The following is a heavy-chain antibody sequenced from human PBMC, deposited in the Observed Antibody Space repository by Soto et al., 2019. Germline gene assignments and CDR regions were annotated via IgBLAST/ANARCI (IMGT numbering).Heavy chain of an antibody. D-gene: IGHD6-6*01. CDR1: GGTFSSYT. V-gene: IGHV1-69*02. J-gene: IGHJ6*02. Sequence: SVKVSCKASGGTFSSYTISWVRQAPGQGLEWMGRIIPILGIANYAQKFQGRVTITADKSTSTAYMELSSLRSEDTAVYYCASSIASSYYYYGMDVWGQGTTVTVSS. CDR2: IIPILGIA. CDR3: ASSIASSYYYYGMDV.